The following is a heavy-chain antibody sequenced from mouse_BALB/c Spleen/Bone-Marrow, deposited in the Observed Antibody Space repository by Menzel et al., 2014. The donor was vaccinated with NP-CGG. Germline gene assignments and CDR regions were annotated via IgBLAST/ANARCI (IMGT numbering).Heavy chain of an antibody. J-gene: IGHJ2*01. D-gene: IGHD2-3*01. CDR2: IWAGGST. CDR3: ARDRDGYFDY. V-gene: IGHV2-9*02. Sequence: VQVVESGPGLVAPSQSLSITCTVSGFSLTSYGVHWVRQPPGKGLEWLGVIWAGGSTNYNSALMSRLSISKDNSKSQVVLKMNSLQTDDTAMYYCARDRDGYFDYWGQGTTLTVSS. CDR1: GFSLTSYG.